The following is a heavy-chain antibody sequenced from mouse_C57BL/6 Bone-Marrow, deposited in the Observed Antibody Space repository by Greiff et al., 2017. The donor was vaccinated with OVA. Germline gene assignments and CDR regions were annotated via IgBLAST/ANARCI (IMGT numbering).Heavy chain of an antibody. D-gene: IGHD5-5*01. CDR3: ARNKGDYPYAMDY. CDR1: GFSLPSFV. CDR2: KWSGGST. Sequence: SGPCLVHPSQSLSTICTVFGFSLPSFVVHWGRAAPWKGPELLRGKWSGGSTDYNAAFIPRLSISKDNSNSQVFFEMNSLQADDTAIYYCARNKGDYPYAMDYWGQGTSVTVSS. J-gene: IGHJ4*01. V-gene: IGHV2-2*01.